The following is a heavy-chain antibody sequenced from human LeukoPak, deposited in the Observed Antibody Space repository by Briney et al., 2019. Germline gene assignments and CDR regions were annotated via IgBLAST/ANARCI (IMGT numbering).Heavy chain of an antibody. CDR2: IIPIFGTA. V-gene: IGHV1-69*05. CDR1: GGTFSSYA. Sequence: RASVKVSCKASGGTFSSYAISWVRQAPGQGLEWMGGIIPIFGTANYAQKFQDRVTITTDESTSTAYMELSSLRSEDTAVYYCARDSGYSGYDPNTAFDYWGQGTLVTVSS. D-gene: IGHD5-12*01. CDR3: ARDSGYSGYDPNTAFDY. J-gene: IGHJ4*02.